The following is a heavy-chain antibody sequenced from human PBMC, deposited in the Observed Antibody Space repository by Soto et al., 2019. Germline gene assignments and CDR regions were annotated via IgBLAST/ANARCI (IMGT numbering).Heavy chain of an antibody. V-gene: IGHV3-30*18. CDR2: ISYDGSNK. Sequence: ESGGGVVQPGRSLRLSCAASGFTFSSYGMHWVRQAPGKGLEWVAVISYDGSNKYYADSVKGRFTISRDNSKNTLYLQMNSLGAEDTAVYYCAKDSDSSGWFDYWGQGTLVTVSS. D-gene: IGHD6-19*01. J-gene: IGHJ4*02. CDR1: GFTFSSYG. CDR3: AKDSDSSGWFDY.